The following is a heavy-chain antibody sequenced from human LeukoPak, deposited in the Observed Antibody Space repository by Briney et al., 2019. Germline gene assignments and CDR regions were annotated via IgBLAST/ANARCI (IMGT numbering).Heavy chain of an antibody. CDR2: IKQDGSEK. CDR1: GFTFSSYW. J-gene: IGHJ3*02. CDR3: ARNAPRYNWNYVAAFDI. D-gene: IGHD1-7*01. V-gene: IGHV3-7*01. Sequence: HTGGSLRLSCAASGFTFSSYWMSWVRQAPGKGLEWAANIKQDGSEKYYVDSVKGRFTISRDNAKNSLYLQMNSLRAEDTAVYYCARNAPRYNWNYVAAFDIWGQGTMVTVSS.